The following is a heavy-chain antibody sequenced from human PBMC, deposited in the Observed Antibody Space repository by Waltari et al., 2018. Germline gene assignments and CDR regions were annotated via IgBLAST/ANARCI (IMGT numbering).Heavy chain of an antibody. CDR3: ATVRRQRWLQQRLSYYYYMDV. J-gene: IGHJ6*03. CDR1: GGSFSGYY. Sequence: QVQLQQWGAGLLKPSETLSLTCAVYGGSFSGYYWSWIRQPPGKGLEWIGEINHSGSTNYNPSLKSRVTISVDTSKNQFSLKLSSVTAADTAVYYCATVRRQRWLQQRLSYYYYMDVWGKGTTVTVSS. V-gene: IGHV4-34*01. D-gene: IGHD5-12*01. CDR2: INHSGST.